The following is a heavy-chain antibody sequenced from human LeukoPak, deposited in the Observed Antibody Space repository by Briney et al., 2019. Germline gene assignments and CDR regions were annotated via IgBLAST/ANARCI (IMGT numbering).Heavy chain of an antibody. CDR2: ISYDGSNK. CDR3: ARGITSFDY. V-gene: IGHV3-30*04. Sequence: GGSLRLSCAASGFTFSSYAMHWVRQAPGKGLEWVAVISYDGSNKYYADSVKGRFTISRDNAKNSLYLQMNSLRAEDTAVYYCARGITSFDYWGQGTLVTVSS. D-gene: IGHD1-14*01. J-gene: IGHJ4*02. CDR1: GFTFSSYA.